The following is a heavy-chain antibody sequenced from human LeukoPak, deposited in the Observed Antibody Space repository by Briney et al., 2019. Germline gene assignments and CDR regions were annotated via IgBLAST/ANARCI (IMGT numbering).Heavy chain of an antibody. J-gene: IGHJ1*01. Sequence: GGSLRLSCAASGFTFSSYGMHWVRQAPGKGLEWVAVIWYDGSNKYYADSVKGRFTISRDNSKNTLYLQMNSLRAEDTAVYYCARGRVAAAGSDPYFQHWGQGTLVTVSS. D-gene: IGHD6-13*01. V-gene: IGHV3-33*01. CDR2: IWYDGSNK. CDR1: GFTFSSYG. CDR3: ARGRVAAAGSDPYFQH.